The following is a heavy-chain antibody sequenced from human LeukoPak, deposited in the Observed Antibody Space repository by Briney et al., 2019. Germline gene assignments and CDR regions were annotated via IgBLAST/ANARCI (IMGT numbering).Heavy chain of an antibody. J-gene: IGHJ4*02. CDR2: IYSGGST. CDR1: GFTVSSNY. CDR3: ARGGSSWPFDY. D-gene: IGHD6-13*01. Sequence: GGSLRLSCAASGFTVSSNYMSWVRQAPGKGLEWVSVIYSGGSTYYADSVKGRFTISRDNPKNTLYLQMNSLRAEDTAVYYCARGGSSWPFDYWGQGTLVTVSS. V-gene: IGHV3-53*01.